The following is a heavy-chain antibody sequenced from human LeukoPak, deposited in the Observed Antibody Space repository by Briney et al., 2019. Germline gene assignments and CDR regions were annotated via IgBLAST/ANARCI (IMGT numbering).Heavy chain of an antibody. Sequence: SETLSLTCAVYGGSFSGYYWSWIRQPPGKGLEWIGEINHSGSTNYNPSLKSRVTISVDTSKNQFSLKLNSVTAADTAVYYCAIEMTTTDFDYWGQGTLVTVSS. D-gene: IGHD5-24*01. CDR2: INHSGST. CDR3: AIEMTTTDFDY. J-gene: IGHJ4*02. V-gene: IGHV4-34*01. CDR1: GGSFSGYY.